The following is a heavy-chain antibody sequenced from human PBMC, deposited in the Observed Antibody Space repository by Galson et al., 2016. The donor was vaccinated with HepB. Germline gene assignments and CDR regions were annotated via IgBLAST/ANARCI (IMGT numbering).Heavy chain of an antibody. J-gene: IGHJ5*02. V-gene: IGHV3-23*01. D-gene: IGHD6-19*01. Sequence: SLRLSCAASGFPFSIYAMSWVRQAPGKGLEWVSAISGSGGGTFYADSVKGRFTVSRDNSKNTLYLQMNSLRAGDTAVYYRAKDQGPGYISGLQPPAPWGQGTLVTVSS. CDR1: GFPFSIYA. CDR3: AKDQGPGYISGLQPPAP. CDR2: ISGSGGGT.